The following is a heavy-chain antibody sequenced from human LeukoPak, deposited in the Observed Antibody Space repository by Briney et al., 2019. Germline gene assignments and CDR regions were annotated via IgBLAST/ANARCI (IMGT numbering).Heavy chain of an antibody. CDR2: INPEGAST. Sequence: GGSLRLSCTASGFAFSTYWMFRVRQAPGKGLVWVSQINPEGASTTYGDPAKGRFTASRDNAKNALHLQMNSLRVDDTAVYYCARGTAITAGIDFWGQGTLVTVSS. D-gene: IGHD6-19*01. J-gene: IGHJ4*02. V-gene: IGHV3-74*01. CDR1: GFAFSTYW. CDR3: ARGTAITAGIDF.